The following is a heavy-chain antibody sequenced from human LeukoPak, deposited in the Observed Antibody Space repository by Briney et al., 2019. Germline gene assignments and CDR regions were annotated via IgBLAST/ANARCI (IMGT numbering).Heavy chain of an antibody. J-gene: IGHJ4*02. V-gene: IGHV1-69*04. D-gene: IGHD6-13*01. Sequence: SVKVSCKASGGTFSSYAISWVRQAPGQGLEWMGRIIPILGIANYAQKFQGRVTITADKSTSTAYMELSSLRSEGTAVYYCAREQQLTQFDYWGQGTLVTVSS. CDR3: AREQQLTQFDY. CDR1: GGTFSSYA. CDR2: IIPILGIA.